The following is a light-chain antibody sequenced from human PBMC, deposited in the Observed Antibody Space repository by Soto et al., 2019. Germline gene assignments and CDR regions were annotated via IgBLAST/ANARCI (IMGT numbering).Light chain of an antibody. CDR3: SSYSGTNTLYV. CDR1: NNDIGDYNY. J-gene: IGLJ1*01. Sequence: QSVLTQPASVSGSPGQSITIPCTGTNNDIGDYNYVSWYQQHPGKAPKLLIYEVYNRPAGVSNRFSGSKSGNTASLTISGLQSGDEADYYCSSYSGTNTLYVFGTGTKVTVL. CDR2: EVY. V-gene: IGLV2-14*01.